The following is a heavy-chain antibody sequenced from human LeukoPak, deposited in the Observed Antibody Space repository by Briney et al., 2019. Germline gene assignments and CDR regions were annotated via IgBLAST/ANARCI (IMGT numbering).Heavy chain of an antibody. J-gene: IGHJ4*02. D-gene: IGHD6-19*01. Sequence: SQTLSLTCAISGDSVSSNSAAWNWITQSPARGLEWLGRTYYRSDWYNDYAVSVRSRITINPDTSKNEFSLQLNSVTPDDTAVYYCARETGWFDYWGQGSLVTVSS. V-gene: IGHV6-1*01. CDR2: TYYRSDWYN. CDR3: ARETGWFDY. CDR1: GDSVSSNSAA.